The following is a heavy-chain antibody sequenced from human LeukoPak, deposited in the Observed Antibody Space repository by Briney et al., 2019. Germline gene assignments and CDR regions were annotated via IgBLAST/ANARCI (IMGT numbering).Heavy chain of an antibody. D-gene: IGHD2-21*01. CDR3: ARHVAGHFDY. Sequence: LEWIGSIYYSGSTYYNPSLKSRVTISVDTSKNQFSLKLSSVTAADTAVYYCARHVAGHFDYWGQGTLVTVSS. V-gene: IGHV4-39*01. CDR2: IYYSGST. J-gene: IGHJ4*02.